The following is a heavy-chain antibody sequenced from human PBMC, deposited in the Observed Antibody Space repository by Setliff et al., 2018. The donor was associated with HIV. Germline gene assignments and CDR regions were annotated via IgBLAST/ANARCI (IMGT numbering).Heavy chain of an antibody. V-gene: IGHV3-43*01. Sequence: PGGSLRLSCAASGFTFDDYTMHWVRQAPGKGLEWVSLISWYDGSNKYYADSVKGRFTISRDNSKNTLYLHMNSLRAEDTAVYYCAKDLYYYESSSYSTVDYWGQGTLVTVSS. CDR1: GFTFDDYT. CDR3: AKDLYYYESSSYSTVDY. D-gene: IGHD3-22*01. CDR2: ISWYDGSNK. J-gene: IGHJ4*02.